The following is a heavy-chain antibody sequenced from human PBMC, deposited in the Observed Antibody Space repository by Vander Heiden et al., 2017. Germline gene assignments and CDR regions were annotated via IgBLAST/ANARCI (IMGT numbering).Heavy chain of an antibody. CDR3: AKDHSYYNSSGYYPFDY. CDR1: GFTFSSSA. D-gene: IGHD3-22*01. V-gene: IGHV3-23*01. Sequence: EVQLLESGGGLVQPGGSLSFTCAASGFTFSSSAMRWVRPAPGKGLEWGAAISGSGGSTYYADTVKGRFTISRDNAKNTLYLQMNSLRAEDTAVYYCAKDHSYYNSSGYYPFDYWGQVTLVTVSS. CDR2: ISGSGGST. J-gene: IGHJ4*02.